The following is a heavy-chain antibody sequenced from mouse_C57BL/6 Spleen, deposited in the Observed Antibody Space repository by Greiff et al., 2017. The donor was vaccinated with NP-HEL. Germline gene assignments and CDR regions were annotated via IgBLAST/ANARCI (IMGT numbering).Heavy chain of an antibody. V-gene: IGHV1-76*01. Sequence: VMLQQSGAELVRPGASVKLSCKASGYTFTDYYINWVKQRPGQGLEWIARIYPGSGNTYYNEKFKGKATLTAEKSSSTAYMQLSSLTSEDSAVYFCAGAGYYFDYWGQGTTLTVSS. CDR2: IYPGSGNT. CDR1: GYTFTDYY. J-gene: IGHJ2*01. CDR3: AGAGYYFDY.